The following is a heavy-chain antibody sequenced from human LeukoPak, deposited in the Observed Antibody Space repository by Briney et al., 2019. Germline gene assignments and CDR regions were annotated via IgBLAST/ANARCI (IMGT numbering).Heavy chain of an antibody. J-gene: IGHJ4*02. V-gene: IGHV1-2*06. CDR1: GYTFTGYY. Sequence: GASVNVSCKASGYTFTGYYMHWVRQAPGQGLEWMGRINPNSGGTNYAQKFQGRVTMTRDTSISTAYMELSRLRSDDTAVYYCARGARVVVIKASFDYWGQGTLVTVSS. CDR3: ARGARVVVIKASFDY. CDR2: INPNSGGT. D-gene: IGHD3-22*01.